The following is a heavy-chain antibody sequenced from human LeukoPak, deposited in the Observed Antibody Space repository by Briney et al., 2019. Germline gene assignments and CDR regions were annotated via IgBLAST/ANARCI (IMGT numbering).Heavy chain of an antibody. J-gene: IGHJ5*02. V-gene: IGHV3-73*01. Sequence: PGGSLRLSCAASGFTFSGSAMHWVRQASGKGLEWVGRIRSKANSYATAYAASVKGRFTISRDDSKNTAYLQMNSLKTEDTAVYYCTGGSSGPFNWFDPWGQGTLVTVSS. CDR1: GFTFSGSA. CDR2: IRSKANSYAT. CDR3: TGGSSGPFNWFDP. D-gene: IGHD3-22*01.